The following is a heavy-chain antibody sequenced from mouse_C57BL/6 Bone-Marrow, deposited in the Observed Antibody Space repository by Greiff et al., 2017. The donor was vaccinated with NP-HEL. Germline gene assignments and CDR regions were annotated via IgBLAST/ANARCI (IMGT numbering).Heavy chain of an antibody. J-gene: IGHJ1*03. Sequence: EVKLMESGGGLVQPGGSVSLSCAASGFTFTDYYMSWVRQPPGKALEWLGFIRNKANGYTTEYSASVKGRFTISRDNSQSILYLQMNALRAEDSATYYCARSRLGKYFDVWGTGTTVTVSS. CDR3: ARSRLGKYFDV. V-gene: IGHV7-3*01. CDR2: IRNKANGYTT. CDR1: GFTFTDYY. D-gene: IGHD3-3*01.